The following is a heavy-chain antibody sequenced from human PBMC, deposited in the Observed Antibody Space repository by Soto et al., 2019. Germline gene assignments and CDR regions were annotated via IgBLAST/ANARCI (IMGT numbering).Heavy chain of an antibody. D-gene: IGHD2-2*01. CDR1: GYSFTSYW. CDR2: IYPGDSDT. CDR3: ARHFTVPPFYYYYGMDV. Sequence: GESLKISCKGSGYSFTSYWIGWVRQMPGKGLEWMGIIYPGDSDTRYNPSFQGQVTISADKSISTAYLQWSSLKASDTAMYYCARHFTVPPFYYYYGMDVWGQGTTVTVSS. V-gene: IGHV5-51*01. J-gene: IGHJ6*02.